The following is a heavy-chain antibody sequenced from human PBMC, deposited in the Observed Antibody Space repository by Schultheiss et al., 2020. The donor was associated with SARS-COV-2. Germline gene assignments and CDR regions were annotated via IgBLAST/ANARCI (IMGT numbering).Heavy chain of an antibody. D-gene: IGHD6-13*01. Sequence: GSLRLSCAVSGGSISSGFYYWSWIRQPPGKGLEWIGYIHYTGSTSYNPSLTSRVTISVDTSKNQFSLKLSSVTAADTAVYYCARGVGVSAAATLGFDYWGQGTLVTVSS. J-gene: IGHJ4*02. CDR3: ARGVGVSAAATLGFDY. V-gene: IGHV4-61*01. CDR1: GGSISSGFYY. CDR2: IHYTGST.